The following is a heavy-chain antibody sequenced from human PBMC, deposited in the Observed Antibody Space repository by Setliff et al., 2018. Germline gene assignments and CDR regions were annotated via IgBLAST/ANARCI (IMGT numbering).Heavy chain of an antibody. D-gene: IGHD3-22*01. Sequence: SLRLSCAASGFTFSDYWMTGVRQAPGKGLEWVGNIRKDGGEKKYADSVKDRFTISRDNAKNSLYLQMNSLRVEDTAVYYCAMTINSGYTGWGQGTLVTVSS. J-gene: IGHJ4*02. CDR2: IRKDGGEK. V-gene: IGHV3-7*03. CDR3: AMTINSGYTG. CDR1: GFTFSDYW.